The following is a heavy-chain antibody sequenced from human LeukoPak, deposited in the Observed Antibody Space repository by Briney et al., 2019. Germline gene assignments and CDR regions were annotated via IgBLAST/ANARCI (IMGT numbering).Heavy chain of an antibody. CDR2: ISGSGGDT. Sequence: GGSLRLSCAASGFTFSNYAMSWVRQAPGKGLEWVSAISGSGGDTYYADSVKGRFTISGDNSKNTLYVQLNSLRAEDTAVYYCAKYRGDNFGAYDYWGQGTLVTVSS. CDR3: AKYRGDNFGAYDY. D-gene: IGHD4-23*01. CDR1: GFTFSNYA. V-gene: IGHV3-23*01. J-gene: IGHJ4*02.